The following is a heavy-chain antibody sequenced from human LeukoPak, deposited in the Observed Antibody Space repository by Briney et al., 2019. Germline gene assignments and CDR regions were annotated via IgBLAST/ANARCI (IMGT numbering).Heavy chain of an antibody. D-gene: IGHD6-19*01. CDR3: ARDITRRYVQWLVDY. J-gene: IGHJ4*02. CDR2: ITSNGDIK. V-gene: IGHV3-64*02. Sequence: GGSLRLSCRASGFIFSNYGMHWVRQAPGEGLEYVSTITSNGDIKYYTDSVKGRFTISRDNSKNTLYLQMGSLRPEDMAIYYCARDITRRYVQWLVDYWGQGTLVTVSS. CDR1: GFIFSNYG.